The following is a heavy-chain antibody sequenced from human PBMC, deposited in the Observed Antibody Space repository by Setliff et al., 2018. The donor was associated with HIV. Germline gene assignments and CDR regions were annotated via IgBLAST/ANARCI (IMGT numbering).Heavy chain of an antibody. V-gene: IGHV4-59*11. J-gene: IGHJ3*02. CDR3: AGQPGIALAGMRAFGI. CDR2: ISYTGST. CDR1: SGSISGHY. D-gene: IGHD6-19*01. Sequence: SETLSLTCSVASGSISGHYWSWIRQSPGKGLEWIAYISYTGSTDYNPSLRSRVSISVDTSWSQFSLKLFSVTAADTAMYYCAGQPGIALAGMRAFGIWGQGTMVTVSS.